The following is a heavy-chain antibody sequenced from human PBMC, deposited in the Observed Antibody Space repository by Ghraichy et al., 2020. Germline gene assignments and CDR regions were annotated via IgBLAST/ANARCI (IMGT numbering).Heavy chain of an antibody. D-gene: IGHD5-12*01. CDR1: GFTFSSYA. V-gene: IGHV3-23*01. Sequence: LSLTCAASGFTFSSYAMSWVRQAPGKGLEWVSAISGSGGSTYYADSVKGRFTISRDNSKNTLYLQMNSLRAEDTAVYYCAKDGYSGYDKFDYWGQGTLVTVSS. CDR2: ISGSGGST. J-gene: IGHJ4*02. CDR3: AKDGYSGYDKFDY.